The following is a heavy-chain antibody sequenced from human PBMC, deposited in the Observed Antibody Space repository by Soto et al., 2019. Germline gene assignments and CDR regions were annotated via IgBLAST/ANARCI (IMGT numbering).Heavy chain of an antibody. Sequence: QVQLVQSGAEVKKPEALVKVSCKASGYTFTSYGISWVRQAPGLGLEWMGWISAYNGNTNYAQKLQGRVTMTTDTSTSTAYMELRSLRSDDTAVYYCARLKYSSHRAEGLFDPWGQGTLVTVSS. V-gene: IGHV1-18*01. CDR1: GYTFTSYG. J-gene: IGHJ5*02. CDR2: ISAYNGNT. D-gene: IGHD2-21*01. CDR3: ARLKYSSHRAEGLFDP.